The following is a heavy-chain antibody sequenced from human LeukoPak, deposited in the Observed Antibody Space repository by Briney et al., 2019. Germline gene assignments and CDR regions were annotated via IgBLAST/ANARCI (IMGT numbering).Heavy chain of an antibody. J-gene: IGHJ3*02. CDR2: IIPIFGTA. Sequence: ASVKVSCKASGGTFSSYAISWVRQAPGQGLEWMGGIIPIFGTAYYAQKFQGRVTITADESTSTAYMELRNLRSEDMAVYYCARGGPSYYDSRAEDAFDIWGQGTMLIVSS. CDR1: GGTFSSYA. D-gene: IGHD3-22*01. CDR3: ARGGPSYYDSRAEDAFDI. V-gene: IGHV1-69*13.